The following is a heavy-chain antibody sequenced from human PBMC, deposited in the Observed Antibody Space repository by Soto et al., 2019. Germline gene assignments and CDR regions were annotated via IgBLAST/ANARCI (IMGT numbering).Heavy chain of an antibody. CDR2: MNPSSGET. V-gene: IGHV1-8*01. CDR1: GYNFTNFD. J-gene: IGHJ4*01. Sequence: EASVKVSCKTSGYNFTNFDINWVRQAPGRGLVWMGWMNPSSGETGSAKNFQGRVTMTRDISTRTFFMQLTSLRSEDTAIYYCARLAEYCNGIKCYSNFDFWGRGTQVTVSS. CDR3: ARLAEYCNGIKCYSNFDF. D-gene: IGHD2-15*01.